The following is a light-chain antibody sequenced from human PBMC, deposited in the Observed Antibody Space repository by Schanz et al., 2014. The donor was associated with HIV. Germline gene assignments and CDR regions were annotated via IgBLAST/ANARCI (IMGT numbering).Light chain of an antibody. J-gene: IGLJ1*01. Sequence: QSVLTQPASVSGSPGQSITISCTGTSSDVGGYNFVSWYQQHPDKAPKLMIYDVSNRPSGVSTRFSGSKSGNTASLTISGLQAEDEADYYCSSYTTISTPNYVFGTGTKLTVL. CDR1: SSDVGGYNF. V-gene: IGLV2-14*03. CDR3: SSYTTISTPNYV. CDR2: DVS.